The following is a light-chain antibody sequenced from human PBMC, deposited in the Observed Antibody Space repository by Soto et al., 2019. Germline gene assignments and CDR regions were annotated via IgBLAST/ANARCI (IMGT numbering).Light chain of an antibody. V-gene: IGLV2-14*01. Sequence: QSVLTQPASVSGSPGQSITISCTGTSSDVGGYNYVSWYQQHPGKAPKLMIYHVSNRPSGVSNRFSGSKSGNTASLTISGLQAEDEADYYCSSYTSSSTPLVFGTGTKVTVL. CDR2: HVS. CDR1: SSDVGGYNY. J-gene: IGLJ1*01. CDR3: SSYTSSSTPLV.